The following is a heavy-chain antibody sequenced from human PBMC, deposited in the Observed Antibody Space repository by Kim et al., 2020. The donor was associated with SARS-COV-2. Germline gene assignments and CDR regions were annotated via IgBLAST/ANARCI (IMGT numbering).Heavy chain of an antibody. CDR3: GRDRWGGALDI. J-gene: IGHJ3*02. Sequence: GGSLRLSCATSGFTFSAYDMNWVRLPPGKGLEWLSFITKNSATIYYADSVKGRFTISRDNAKNSLYLQMNSLRDEDTGVYYCGRDRWGGALDIWGQGTM. V-gene: IGHV3-48*02. D-gene: IGHD3-16*01. CDR2: ITKNSATI. CDR1: GFTFSAYD.